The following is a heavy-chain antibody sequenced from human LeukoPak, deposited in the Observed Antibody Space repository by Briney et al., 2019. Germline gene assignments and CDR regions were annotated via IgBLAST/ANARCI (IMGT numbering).Heavy chain of an antibody. D-gene: IGHD3-22*01. J-gene: IGHJ4*02. CDR2: IKSKTDGGTT. CDR3: TTDTYYYDSSGYANVDY. CDR1: GFTFSNAW. Sequence: GGSLRLSCAASGFTFSNAWMSWVRQAPGKGLEWVGRIKSKTDGGTTDYAAPVKGRFTISRDDSKNTLYLQMNSLKTEDTAMYYCTTDTYYYDSSGYANVDYWGQGTLVTVSS. V-gene: IGHV3-15*01.